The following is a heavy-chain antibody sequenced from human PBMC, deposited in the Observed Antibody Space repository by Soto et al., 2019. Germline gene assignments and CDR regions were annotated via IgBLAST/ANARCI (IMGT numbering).Heavy chain of an antibody. CDR1: GYSFSSFG. V-gene: IGHV1-18*01. CDR2: VSVPSGDT. Sequence: GASVKVSCKASGYSFSSFGISWVRQAPGQGLEWVGWVSVPSGDTSSAQNFQGRVTVTTDTSTSTAYMEVGSLRSDDTAVHYCARTCRSGGSCYLEYWGEGTLVTVSS. J-gene: IGHJ4*02. D-gene: IGHD2-15*01. CDR3: ARTCRSGGSCYLEY.